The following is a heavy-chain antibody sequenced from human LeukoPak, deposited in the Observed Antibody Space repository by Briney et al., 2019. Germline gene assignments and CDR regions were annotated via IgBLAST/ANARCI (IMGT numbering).Heavy chain of an antibody. Sequence: SETLSLTGTVSGGSISSYYWSWIRQPPGKGLEWIGYIYYSGSTKYSPSLKSRVTISVDTSKNHFSLNLRSVTAADTAVYYCARLSYDTSGYWPDYFDHWGQGTLVTVSS. CDR2: IYYSGST. CDR3: ARLSYDTSGYWPDYFDH. V-gene: IGHV4-59*08. J-gene: IGHJ4*02. D-gene: IGHD3-22*01. CDR1: GGSISSYY.